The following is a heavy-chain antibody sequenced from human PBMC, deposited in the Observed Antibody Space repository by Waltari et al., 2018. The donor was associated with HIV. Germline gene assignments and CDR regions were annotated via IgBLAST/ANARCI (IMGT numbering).Heavy chain of an antibody. V-gene: IGHV4-39*01. CDR1: GGSVSSSRYF. J-gene: IGHJ2*01. D-gene: IGHD1-26*01. Sequence: QLQLQESGPGLVKPSETLSLTRTVSGGSVSSSRYFWGWIRQPPGKGLEWVGRSYYTGRAYYNPSLKSRVTISVDTSKNQFSLKVTSVTAADTAVYYCARHALRVGAAYWNFDLWGRGTLVTVSS. CDR3: ARHALRVGAAYWNFDL. CDR2: SYYTGRA.